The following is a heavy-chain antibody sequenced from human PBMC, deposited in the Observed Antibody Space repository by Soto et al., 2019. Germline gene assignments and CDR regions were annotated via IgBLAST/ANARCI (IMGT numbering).Heavy chain of an antibody. CDR2: ISYDGSNK. CDR3: ARDHQWAFDL. D-gene: IGHD1-26*01. J-gene: IGHJ4*02. CDR1: GFIFSNYA. V-gene: IGHV3-30-3*01. Sequence: QVQLVESGRGVVQPGRSLRLSCAASGFIFSNYALHWVRQAPGKGLEWVAVISYDGSNKDYADSVKGRFTISRDNFKNTLYLQMNSLRDEDTAVYYCARDHQWAFDLWGQGVLVTVSS.